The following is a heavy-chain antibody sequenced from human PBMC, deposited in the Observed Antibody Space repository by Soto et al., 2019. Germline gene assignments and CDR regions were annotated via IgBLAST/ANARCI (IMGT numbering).Heavy chain of an antibody. CDR2: TYYRSNWYY. CDR1: GDSVSSNSAS. Sequence: QVQLQESGPRLVKPSQTLSLTCSISGDSVSSNSASWIWIRQSPSRGLEWLGRTYYRSNWYYDYAISVRSRITIRPDTSTTEFSLQLTSVTPEDTAVYYCASITWNFGTARNSWGQGILVTVSS. V-gene: IGHV6-1*01. CDR3: ASITWNFGTARNS. J-gene: IGHJ4*02. D-gene: IGHD1-7*01.